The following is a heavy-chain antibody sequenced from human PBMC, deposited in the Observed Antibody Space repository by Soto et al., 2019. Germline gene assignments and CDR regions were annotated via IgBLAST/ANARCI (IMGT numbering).Heavy chain of an antibody. J-gene: IGHJ4*02. CDR3: ARVGLHGEYGIYYFDY. CDR2: IWYDGSNK. D-gene: IGHD2-21*01. Sequence: QVQLVESGENVVQPGRSLRLSCAASGFTFSSYGMNWVRQAPGKGLEWVAVIWYDGSNKNYADSVKGRFTISRDNSKNTLYLQMNSLRAEDTAIYYCARVGLHGEYGIYYFDYWGQGTLVTVSS. V-gene: IGHV3-33*01. CDR1: GFTFSSYG.